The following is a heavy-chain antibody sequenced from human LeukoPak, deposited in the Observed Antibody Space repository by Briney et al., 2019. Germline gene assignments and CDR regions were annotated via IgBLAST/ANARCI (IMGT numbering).Heavy chain of an antibody. J-gene: IGHJ4*02. V-gene: IGHV4-39*01. D-gene: IGHD5-12*01. CDR1: GGSISSSSYY. CDR3: ARQVDSGYDKPDY. Sequence: KSSETLSLTCTVAGGSISSSSYYWGWIRQPPGKGLEWIGSIYYSGSTYYNPSLKSRVTISVDTSKNQFSLKLSSVTAADTAVYYCARQVDSGYDKPDYWGQGTLVTVSS. CDR2: IYYSGST.